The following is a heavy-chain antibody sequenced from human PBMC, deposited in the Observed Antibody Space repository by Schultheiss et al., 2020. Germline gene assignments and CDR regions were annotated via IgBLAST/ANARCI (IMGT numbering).Heavy chain of an antibody. CDR3: ARENYYDTPFDY. Sequence: TLSLTCTVSGGSISSSSYYWGWIRQPPGKGLEWIGSIYYSGSTFYNPSLKSRVTISVDTSKNQFFLNLSSVTAADTAVYYCARENYYDTPFDYWGQGALVTVSS. V-gene: IGHV4-39*07. D-gene: IGHD3-22*01. CDR1: GGSISSSSYY. CDR2: IYYSGST. J-gene: IGHJ4*02.